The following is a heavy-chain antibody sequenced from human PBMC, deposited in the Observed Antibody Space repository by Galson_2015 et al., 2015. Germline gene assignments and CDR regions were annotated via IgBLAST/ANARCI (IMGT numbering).Heavy chain of an antibody. V-gene: IGHV3-23*01. CDR1: GFTFSNLD. CDR2: ISRSGGNT. Sequence: SLRLSCAASGFTFSNLDMSWVRQAPGKGLECVSFISRSGGNTYYADSVKGRFIISRDNSRNTLYLQMNSLKAEDTAIYYCSKGGHLDNWGPGARVTVSS. J-gene: IGHJ4*02. CDR3: SKGGHLDN.